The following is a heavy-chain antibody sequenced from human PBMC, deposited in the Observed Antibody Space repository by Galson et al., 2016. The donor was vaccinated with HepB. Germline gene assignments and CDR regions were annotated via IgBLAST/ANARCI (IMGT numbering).Heavy chain of an antibody. CDR2: ISHDGNNK. D-gene: IGHD4-17*01. V-gene: IGHV3-30-3*02. J-gene: IGHJ4*02. Sequence: VISHDGNNKYYADSMKGRLTISRDNSKNTLYLQVNSLRPEDTAVYYCAKASTVTTDYFDYWGQGTLVTVSS. CDR3: AKASTVTTDYFDY.